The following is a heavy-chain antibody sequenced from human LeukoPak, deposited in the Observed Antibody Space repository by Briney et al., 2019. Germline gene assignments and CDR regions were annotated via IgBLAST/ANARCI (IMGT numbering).Heavy chain of an antibody. J-gene: IGHJ5*02. CDR1: GYTFTGYY. Sequence: ASVKVSCKASGYTFTGYYMHWVRQAPGQGLEWMGWINPNSGGTNYAQKFQGRVTMTRDTSISTAYMELSRLRSDDTAVYYCARDRITVVRGVGIWFDPWGQGTLVTVSS. CDR2: INPNSGGT. V-gene: IGHV1-2*02. D-gene: IGHD3-10*01. CDR3: ARDRITVVRGVGIWFDP.